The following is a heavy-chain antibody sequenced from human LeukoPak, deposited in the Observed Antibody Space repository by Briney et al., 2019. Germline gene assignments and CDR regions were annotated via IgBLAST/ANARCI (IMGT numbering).Heavy chain of an antibody. Sequence: SQTLSLTCTVSGGSISSGGYYWSWIRQPPGKGPEWIGYIYYSGSTYYNWSLKSRLTISVDTSKNQFSLKLTSVTAADTAVYYCARVAEVRGVTVFDHWGQGTLVTVSS. CDR2: IYYSGST. D-gene: IGHD3-10*01. V-gene: IGHV4-31*03. J-gene: IGHJ4*02. CDR3: ARVAEVRGVTVFDH. CDR1: GGSISSGGYY.